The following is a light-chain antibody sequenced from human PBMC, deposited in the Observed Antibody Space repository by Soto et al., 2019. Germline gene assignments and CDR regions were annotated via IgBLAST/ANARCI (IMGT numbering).Light chain of an antibody. CDR2: DVS. CDR3: TSYTSSSTLV. V-gene: IGLV2-14*01. Sequence: QSVLTQPASVSGSPGQSITISCTGTSSDVGTYNYVSWYQQHAGKVPKLMIYDVSNRPSGVSDRFSGSKSGNTASLTISGLQAEYEADYYCTSYTSSSTLVFGGGTKLTVL. J-gene: IGLJ2*01. CDR1: SSDVGTYNY.